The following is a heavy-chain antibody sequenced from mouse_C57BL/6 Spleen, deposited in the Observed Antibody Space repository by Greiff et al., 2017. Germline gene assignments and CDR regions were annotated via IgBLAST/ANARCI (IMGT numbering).Heavy chain of an antibody. CDR2: INPNNGGT. CDR3: AREGWLRRYFDV. V-gene: IGHV1-18*01. D-gene: IGHD2-2*01. Sequence: EVQLQQSGPELVKPGASVKIPCKASGYTFTDYNMDWVKQSHGKSLEWIGDINPNNGGTIYNQKFKGKATLTVDKSSSTAYMQLRSLTSEDSAVYYCAREGWLRRYFDVWGTGTTVTVSS. J-gene: IGHJ1*03. CDR1: GYTFTDYN.